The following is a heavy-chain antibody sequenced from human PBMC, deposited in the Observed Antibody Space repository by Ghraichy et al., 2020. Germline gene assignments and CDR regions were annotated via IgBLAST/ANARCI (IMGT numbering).Heavy chain of an antibody. Sequence: GESLNISCTASGFTFGDYAMSWFRQAPGKGLEWVGFIRSKAYGGTTEYAASVKGRFTISRDDSKSIAYLQMNSLKTEDTAVYYCTSYSYCGGDCYWQNAFDIWGQGTMVTVSS. CDR1: GFTFGDYA. J-gene: IGHJ3*02. D-gene: IGHD2-21*01. V-gene: IGHV3-49*03. CDR2: IRSKAYGGTT. CDR3: TSYSYCGGDCYWQNAFDI.